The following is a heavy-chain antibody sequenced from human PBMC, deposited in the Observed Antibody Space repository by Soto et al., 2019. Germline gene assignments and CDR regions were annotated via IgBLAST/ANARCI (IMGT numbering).Heavy chain of an antibody. V-gene: IGHV3-23*01. CDR3: AKDHYDFWSGYSIYYYYYGMDV. CDR1: GFTFSSYA. D-gene: IGHD3-3*01. Sequence: LRLSCAASGFTFSSYAMSWVRQAPGKGLEWVSAISGSGGSTYYADSVKGRFTISRDNSKNTLYLQMNSLRAEDTAVYYCAKDHYDFWSGYSIYYYYYGMDVWGQGTTVTVSS. CDR2: ISGSGGST. J-gene: IGHJ6*02.